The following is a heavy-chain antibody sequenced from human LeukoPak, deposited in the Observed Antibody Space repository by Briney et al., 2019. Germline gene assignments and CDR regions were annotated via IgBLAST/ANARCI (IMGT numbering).Heavy chain of an antibody. Sequence: GGSLRLSCAASEFTFSSYTMYWVRQAPGKGLEWVAVISSDGSNKYYADSVKGRFSISRDNSKNTLYLQMNGLRTEDTAVYYCAKVAYVFWSGYSTPYYFDYWGQGTLVTVSS. CDR1: EFTFSSYT. CDR2: ISSDGSNK. J-gene: IGHJ4*02. D-gene: IGHD3-3*01. CDR3: AKVAYVFWSGYSTPYYFDY. V-gene: IGHV3-30-3*01.